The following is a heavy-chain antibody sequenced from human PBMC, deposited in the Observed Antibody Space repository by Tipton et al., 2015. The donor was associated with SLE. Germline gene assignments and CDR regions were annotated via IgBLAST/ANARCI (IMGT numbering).Heavy chain of an antibody. CDR2: ISAYNGNK. J-gene: IGHJ4*02. D-gene: IGHD6-19*01. V-gene: IGHV1-18*01. CDR1: GYTFTRYG. CDR3: AKVSDPHGYSSGWPDY. Sequence: QSGAEVKKPGASVKVSCKDSGYTFTRYGIIWVRQAPGQELEWMGWISAYNGNKNYEQKVPGRVTMTTDTSTSTDYMELRKLRYDDPGVYYCAKVSDPHGYSSGWPDYRYKGTLVTVS.